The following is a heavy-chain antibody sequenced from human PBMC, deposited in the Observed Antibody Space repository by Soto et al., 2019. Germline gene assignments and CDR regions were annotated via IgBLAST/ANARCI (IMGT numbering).Heavy chain of an antibody. V-gene: IGHV3-21*01. CDR3: ARDRDVLRYFDWLLTAFYSP. D-gene: IGHD3-9*01. CDR2: ISSSSSYI. Sequence: SLRLSCAASGFTFSSYSMNWVRQAPGKGLEWVSSISSSSSYIYYADSVKGRFTISRDNAKNSLYLQMNSLRAEDTAVYYCARDRDVLRYFDWLLTAFYSPWGRGTLVTVSS. CDR1: GFTFSSYS. J-gene: IGHJ5*02.